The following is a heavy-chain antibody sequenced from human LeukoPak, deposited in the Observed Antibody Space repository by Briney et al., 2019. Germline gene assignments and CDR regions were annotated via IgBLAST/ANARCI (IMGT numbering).Heavy chain of an antibody. Sequence: PSETLSLTCAVYGGSFSGYYWSWIRQPPGKGLEWIGEINHSGSTNYNPSLKSRVTISVDTSKNQFSLKLSSVTAAGTAVYYCARVRVRGVRYYMDVWGKGTTVTVSS. CDR3: ARVRVRGVRYYMDV. CDR2: INHSGST. CDR1: GGSFSGYY. V-gene: IGHV4-34*01. J-gene: IGHJ6*03. D-gene: IGHD3-10*01.